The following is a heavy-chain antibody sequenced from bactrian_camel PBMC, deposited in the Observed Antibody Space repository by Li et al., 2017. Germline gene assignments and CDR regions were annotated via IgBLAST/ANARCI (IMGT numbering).Heavy chain of an antibody. J-gene: IGHJ6*01. CDR3: ASDQTCYNGKWPTKWGY. CDR2: IDSGLDT. D-gene: IGHD3*01. Sequence: VQLVESGGGSVQAGGSLRLSCSASGYAYSTYCMGWFRQAPGKEREVVALIDSGLDTYYEDSVKGRFTISKVPAKNTLYLQMNSLQPEDTAMYYCASDQTCYNGKWPTKWGYWGQGTQVTVS. V-gene: IGHV3S57*01. CDR1: GYAYSTYC.